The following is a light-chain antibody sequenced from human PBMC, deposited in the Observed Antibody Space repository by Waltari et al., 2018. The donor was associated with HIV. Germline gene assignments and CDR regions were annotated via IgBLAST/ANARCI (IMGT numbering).Light chain of an antibody. CDR1: SGSIGSNY. CDR3: QSYDTKTHWV. CDR2: EDN. Sequence: NFMLTQPHSVSGSAGKTVTISCTRDSGSIGSNYVQWFQQRPGSSPRTLIFEDNQRPSWVFYRFSSSLHSLSNSAPLTIFGLKTEDEGHYYCQSYDTKTHWVFGGGSKLTVL. J-gene: IGLJ3*02. V-gene: IGLV6-57*01.